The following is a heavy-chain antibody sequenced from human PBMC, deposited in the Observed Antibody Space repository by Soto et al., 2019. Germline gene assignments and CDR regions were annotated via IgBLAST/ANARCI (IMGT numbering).Heavy chain of an antibody. CDR3: TRDASRDSSARGWFDP. CDR2: ISSNSAYI. CDR1: GFTFRSFS. V-gene: IGHV3-21*01. D-gene: IGHD6-13*01. Sequence: GCLLPACTAFGFTFRSFSMSWVRQASGKGLEWVSAISSNSAYIYYTDALSGRFTISRDNAKNSLHLKTNSMRAEDTAVYYCTRDASRDSSARGWFDPWGPGTLVTVPS. J-gene: IGHJ5*02.